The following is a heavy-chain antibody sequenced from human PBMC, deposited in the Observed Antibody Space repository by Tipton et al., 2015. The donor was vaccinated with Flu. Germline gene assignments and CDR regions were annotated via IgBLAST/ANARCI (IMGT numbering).Heavy chain of an antibody. CDR3: ARQDCSSSTCYIDY. D-gene: IGHD2-2*02. V-gene: IGHV5-51*01. J-gene: IGHJ4*02. Sequence: QLVQSGAEVKNPGESLNISCKASGHNFITYWVAWVRQMPGKGLEWMGNIYPADSDTTCSPAFEGQVTIFADKSSTTAYLQWSSLKALDTAMYYCARQDCSSSTCYIDYWGQGTLVTVSS. CDR1: GHNFITYW. CDR2: IYPADSDT.